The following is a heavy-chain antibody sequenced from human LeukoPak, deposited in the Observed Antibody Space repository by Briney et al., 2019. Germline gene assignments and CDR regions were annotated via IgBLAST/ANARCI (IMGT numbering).Heavy chain of an antibody. J-gene: IGHJ4*02. CDR3: ARGFAPDYGEPPFDY. D-gene: IGHD4-17*01. V-gene: IGHV4-34*01. CDR1: GGSISSYY. Sequence: SETLSLTCTVSGGSISSYYWSWIRQPPGKGLEWIGEINHSGSTNYNPSLKSRVTISVDTSKNQFSLKLSSVTAADTAVYYCARGFAPDYGEPPFDYWGQGTLVTVSS. CDR2: INHSGST.